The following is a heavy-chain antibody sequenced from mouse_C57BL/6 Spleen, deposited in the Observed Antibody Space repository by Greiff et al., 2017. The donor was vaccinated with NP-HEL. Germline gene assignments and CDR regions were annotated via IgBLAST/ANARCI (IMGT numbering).Heavy chain of an antibody. J-gene: IGHJ3*01. V-gene: IGHV5-6*01. D-gene: IGHD3-2*02. Sequence: EVTLVESGGDLVKPGGSLKLSCAASGFTFSSYGMSWVRQTPDKRLEWVATISSGGSYTYYPDSVKGRFTISRDNAKNTLYLQMSSLKSEDTAMYYCARQGTAQATPFAYWGQGTLVTVSA. CDR3: ARQGTAQATPFAY. CDR2: ISSGGSYT. CDR1: GFTFSSYG.